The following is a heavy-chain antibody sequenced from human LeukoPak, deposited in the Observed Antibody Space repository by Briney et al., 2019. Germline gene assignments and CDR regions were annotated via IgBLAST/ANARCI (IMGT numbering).Heavy chain of an antibody. CDR1: GGTFSSYA. Sequence: PVKVSCKASGGTFSSYAISWVRQAPGQGLEWMGRIIPIFGTANYAQKFQGRVTITTDESTSTAYMELSSLRSEDTAVYYCAREATGHAVLSFDYWGQGTLVTVSS. CDR2: IIPIFGTA. CDR3: AREATGHAVLSFDY. J-gene: IGHJ4*02. V-gene: IGHV1-69*05.